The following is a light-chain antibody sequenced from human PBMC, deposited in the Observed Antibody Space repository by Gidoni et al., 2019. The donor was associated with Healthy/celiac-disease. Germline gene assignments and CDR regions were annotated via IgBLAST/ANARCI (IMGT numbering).Light chain of an antibody. CDR3: QSYDSSLSGCVV. CDR2: GNS. J-gene: IGLJ2*01. CDR1: SSNIGAGYD. Sequence: QSVLTQPPSVSGAPGQRVTISCTGSSSNIGAGYDLHWYQQLPGTAPKLLIYGNSNRPSGVPDRFSGSKSGTSASLAITGLQAEDEADYYCQSYDSSLSGCVVFGGGTKLTVL. V-gene: IGLV1-40*01.